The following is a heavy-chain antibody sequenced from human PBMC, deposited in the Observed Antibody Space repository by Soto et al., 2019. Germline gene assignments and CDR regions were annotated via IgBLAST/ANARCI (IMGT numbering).Heavy chain of an antibody. D-gene: IGHD2-2*01. CDR3: AREGCSSTCCYPPYYYYGMDV. J-gene: IGHJ6*02. CDR1: GCSISSYY. Sequence: QVQLQESGPGLVKPSETLSLTCTVSGCSISSYYWSWIRQPPGKGLEWIGYIYYSGSTNYNPSLRSRVTISVDTSKNQFSLKLSSVTAADTAVYYCAREGCSSTCCYPPYYYYGMDVWGQGTTVTVSS. V-gene: IGHV4-59*01. CDR2: IYYSGST.